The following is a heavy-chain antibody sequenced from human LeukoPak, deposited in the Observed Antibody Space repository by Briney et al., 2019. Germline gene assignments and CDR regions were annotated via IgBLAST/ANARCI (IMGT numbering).Heavy chain of an antibody. D-gene: IGHD2/OR15-2a*01. CDR3: ARGLSNRLLYYFDY. J-gene: IGHJ4*02. CDR2: TIPIFGIA. Sequence: GASVKVSCKASGGTFSSYAISWVRQAPGQGLEWMGRTIPIFGIANYAQKFQGGVTITADKSTSTAYMELSSLRSEDTAVYYCARGLSNRLLYYFDYWGQGTLVTVSS. CDR1: GGTFSSYA. V-gene: IGHV1-69*04.